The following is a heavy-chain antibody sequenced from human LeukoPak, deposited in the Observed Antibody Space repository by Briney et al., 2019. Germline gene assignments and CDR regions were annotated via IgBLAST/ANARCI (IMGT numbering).Heavy chain of an antibody. CDR1: GDSITSADYY. V-gene: IGHV4-61*02. Sequence: PSETLSLTCTVSGDSITSADYYWGWIRQSAGKGLEWIGRIYTTGSTSYNPSLRTRVTISADTSKNQFSLKLSSVTAADTAVYYCASRRYKYYYGSGSYYEFDYWGQGTLVTVSS. CDR3: ASRRYKYYYGSGSYYEFDY. J-gene: IGHJ4*02. D-gene: IGHD3-10*01. CDR2: IYTTGST.